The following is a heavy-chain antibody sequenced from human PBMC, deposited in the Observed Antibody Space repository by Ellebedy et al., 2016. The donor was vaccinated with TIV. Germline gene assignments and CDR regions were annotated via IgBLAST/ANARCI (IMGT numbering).Heavy chain of an antibody. Sequence: GGSLRLSCAASGFTFSDAWMSWVRQAPGKGLEWVGRIKSKTDGGTTDYAALVKGRFTISRDDSKNTLYLQMNSLKIEDTAVYYCTRLRIAVDDWGQGALVTVSS. CDR1: GFTFSDAW. D-gene: IGHD6-19*01. CDR3: TRLRIAVDD. CDR2: IKSKTDGGTT. V-gene: IGHV3-15*01. J-gene: IGHJ4*02.